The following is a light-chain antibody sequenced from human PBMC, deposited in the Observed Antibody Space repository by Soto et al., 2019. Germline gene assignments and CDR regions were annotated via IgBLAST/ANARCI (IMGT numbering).Light chain of an antibody. J-gene: IGLJ2*01. CDR2: SNN. V-gene: IGLV1-44*01. CDR1: SANIGSNT. Sequence: QSVLTQPPSASGTPVQRGTISCSGSSANIGSNTVNWYQQLPGTAPKLLIYSNNQRPSGVPDRFSGSKSGTSASLAISGLLSEDEADYYCAAWDDSLNLVFGGGTKVTVL. CDR3: AAWDDSLNLV.